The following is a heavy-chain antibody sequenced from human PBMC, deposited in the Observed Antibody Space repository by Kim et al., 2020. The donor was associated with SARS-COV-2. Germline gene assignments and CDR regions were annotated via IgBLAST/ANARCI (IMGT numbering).Heavy chain of an antibody. J-gene: IGHJ4*02. Sequence: KVQGRVTITADKSTSTAYMGLSSLRSEDTAVYYCARLSDYGDYPSPFDYWDQGTLVTVSS. D-gene: IGHD4-17*01. V-gene: IGHV1-69*02. CDR3: ARLSDYGDYPSPFDY.